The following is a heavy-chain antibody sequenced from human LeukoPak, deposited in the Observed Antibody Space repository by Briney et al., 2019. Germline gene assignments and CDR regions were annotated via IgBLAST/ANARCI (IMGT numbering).Heavy chain of an antibody. CDR3: ARESHYYDSSGWDAFDI. J-gene: IGHJ3*02. V-gene: IGHV3-66*01. CDR1: GFTVSSNY. D-gene: IGHD3-22*01. CDR2: IYSGGST. Sequence: PGGFLRLSCAASGFTVSSNYMSWVRQAPGKGLEWVSVIYSGGSTYYADSVKGRFTISRDNSKNTLYLQMNSLRAEDTAVYYCARESHYYDSSGWDAFDIWGQGTMVTVSS.